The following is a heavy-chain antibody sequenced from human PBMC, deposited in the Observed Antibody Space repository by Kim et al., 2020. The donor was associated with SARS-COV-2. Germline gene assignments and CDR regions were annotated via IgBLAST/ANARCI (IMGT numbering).Heavy chain of an antibody. J-gene: IGHJ3*02. CDR2: ISYDGSNK. V-gene: IGHV3-30*18. CDR3: AKGAWYQPDFDI. D-gene: IGHD6-19*01. CDR1: GFTFSSYG. Sequence: GGSLRLSCAASGFTFSSYGMHWVRQAPGKGLEWVAVISYDGSNKYYADSVKGRFTISRDNSKNTLYLQMNSLRAEDTAVYYCAKGAWYQPDFDIWGQGTMVTVSS.